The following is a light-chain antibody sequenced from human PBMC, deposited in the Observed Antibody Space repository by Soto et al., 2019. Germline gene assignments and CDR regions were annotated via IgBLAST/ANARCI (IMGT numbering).Light chain of an antibody. Sequence: EAVMTQSPATLPVSPGESATLSCRASQSVRTKVAWYQQTPGQAPRVLIYAASTRATGIPARFSGSVSETDGTITISSLKSEDGSVYYCQQSYDWTRTFGQGTRLEIK. CDR2: AAS. CDR1: QSVRTK. J-gene: IGKJ5*01. V-gene: IGKV3-15*01. CDR3: QQSYDWTRT.